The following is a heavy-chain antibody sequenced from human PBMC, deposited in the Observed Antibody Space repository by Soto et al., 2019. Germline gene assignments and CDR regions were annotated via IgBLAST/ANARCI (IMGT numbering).Heavy chain of an antibody. Sequence: VASVKVSCKASGYTFTGYYMHWVRQAPGQGLEWMGWINPNSGGTNYAQKFQGWVTMTRDTSISTAYMELSRLRSDDTAVYYCAREVGWFGTDAFDIWGQGTMVTVSS. CDR2: INPNSGGT. CDR1: GYTFTGYY. D-gene: IGHD3-10*01. CDR3: AREVGWFGTDAFDI. V-gene: IGHV1-2*04. J-gene: IGHJ3*02.